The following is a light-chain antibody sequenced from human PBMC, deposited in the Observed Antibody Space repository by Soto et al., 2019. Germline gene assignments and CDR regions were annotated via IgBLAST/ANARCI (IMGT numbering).Light chain of an antibody. CDR3: QQYGNLPPYT. CDR1: QDIENY. J-gene: IGKJ2*01. Sequence: DIQMTQSPSSLSASVGDRVTIKCQASQDIENYLNWYQQKPGKAPKLLIYDTSNLETGVPSRFSGSRSGTEFTFTISSLQPEDFGTYYCQQYGNLPPYTFGQGSKLDTK. CDR2: DTS. V-gene: IGKV1-33*01.